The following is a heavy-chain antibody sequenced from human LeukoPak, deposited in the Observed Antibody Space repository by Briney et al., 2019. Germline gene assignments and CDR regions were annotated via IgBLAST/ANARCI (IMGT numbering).Heavy chain of an antibody. Sequence: EASVKVSCKASGGTFSSYAISWVRQAPGQGLEWMGGIIPIFGTANYAQKFQGRVTITADESTSTAYMELSSLRSDDTAVYYCARLRSSCSSTSCYKGYQSVGSSSAKDYYYYMDVWGKGTTVTVSS. CDR2: IIPIFGTA. V-gene: IGHV1-69*13. CDR1: GGTFSSYA. CDR3: ARLRSSCSSTSCYKGYQSVGSSSAKDYYYYMDV. D-gene: IGHD2-2*02. J-gene: IGHJ6*03.